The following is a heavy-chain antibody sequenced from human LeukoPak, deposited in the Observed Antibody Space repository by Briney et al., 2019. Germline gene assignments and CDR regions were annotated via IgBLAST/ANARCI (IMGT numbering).Heavy chain of an antibody. V-gene: IGHV4-30-4*01. Sequence: SQTLSLTCTVSGGSISSGDYYWSWIRQPPGKGLEWIGYMYYSGSTYYNPSLKSRVTMSAGTSRNQFSLKLSSVTAADAAVYFCARFGSIDSSGYYLILRWGQGTLVTVSS. D-gene: IGHD3-22*01. CDR2: MYYSGST. CDR3: ARFGSIDSSGYYLILR. CDR1: GGSISSGDYY. J-gene: IGHJ4*02.